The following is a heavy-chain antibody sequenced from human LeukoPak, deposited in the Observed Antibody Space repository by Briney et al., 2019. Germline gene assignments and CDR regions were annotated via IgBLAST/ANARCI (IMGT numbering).Heavy chain of an antibody. J-gene: IGHJ4*02. CDR3: ARSRTYGDYGRGLDY. CDR2: INTDGFST. Sequence: GGSLRLSCAASGFISSSYWMHWVRQPPGKGLVYIACINTDGFSTSYADSVKGRFTISRDNAKNTLYLQMNSLRAEDTAVYYCARSRTYGDYGRGLDYWGQRTLVTVSS. D-gene: IGHD4-17*01. CDR1: GFISSSYW. V-gene: IGHV3-74*01.